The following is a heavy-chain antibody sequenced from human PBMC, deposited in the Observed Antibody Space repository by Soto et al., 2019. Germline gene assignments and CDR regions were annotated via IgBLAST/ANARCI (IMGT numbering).Heavy chain of an antibody. V-gene: IGHV4-34*01. J-gene: IGHJ2*01. CDR1: GGSFSGYY. D-gene: IGHD3-9*01. CDR3: ARESHDILTGPPWVWYFDL. CDR2: INDRGSI. Sequence: QVQLQQWGAGPLRPLETLSLTCGVSGGSFSGYYWAWIRQSPGKGLEWIGEINDRGSINYNPSLKSRVSILVDTSKNHYSLNLRSVTPADTAVYYCARESHDILTGPPWVWYFDLWGRGTLVTVSS.